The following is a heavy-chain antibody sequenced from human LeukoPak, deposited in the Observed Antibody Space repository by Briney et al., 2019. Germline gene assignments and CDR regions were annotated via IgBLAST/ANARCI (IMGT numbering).Heavy chain of an antibody. Sequence: SETLSLTCTVSGGSISSSSYYWGWIRQPPGKGLEWIGSIYHSGSTYYNPSLKSRVTISVDTSKNQFSLKLSSVTAADTAVYYCATSMVRAYNFDYWGQGTLVTVSS. CDR3: ATSMVRAYNFDY. V-gene: IGHV4-39*07. CDR2: IYHSGST. D-gene: IGHD3-10*01. J-gene: IGHJ4*02. CDR1: GGSISSSSYY.